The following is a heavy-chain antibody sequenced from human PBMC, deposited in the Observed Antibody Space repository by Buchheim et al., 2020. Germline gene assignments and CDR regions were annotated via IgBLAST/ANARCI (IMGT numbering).Heavy chain of an antibody. CDR3: ARGPTYQSLGYSYYCMDV. CDR2: MNPNSGDT. D-gene: IGHD6-19*01. Sequence: QVQLVQSGAEVKKPGASVKVSCKASGYTFTSSDINWVRQATGQGLEWMGWMNPNSGDTGYAQKVQGRVTMTRSTYISTAYMELSSLTSEDTAVYYCARGPTYQSLGYSYYCMDVWGKGTT. V-gene: IGHV1-8*01. J-gene: IGHJ6*03. CDR1: GYTFTSSD.